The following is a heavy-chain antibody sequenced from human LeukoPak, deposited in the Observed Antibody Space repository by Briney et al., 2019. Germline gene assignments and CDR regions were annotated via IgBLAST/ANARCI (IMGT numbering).Heavy chain of an antibody. CDR3: ARDRPTNDYSNYFPLDY. V-gene: IGHV1-18*01. CDR2: ISAYNGNT. J-gene: IGHJ4*02. D-gene: IGHD4-11*01. CDR1: GYTFTSYG. Sequence: ASVKVSCKASGYTFTSYGISWVRQAPGQGLEWMGWISAYNGNTNYAQKFQGRVTITADESTSTAYMELSSLRSEDTAVYYCARDRPTNDYSNYFPLDYWGQGTLVTVSS.